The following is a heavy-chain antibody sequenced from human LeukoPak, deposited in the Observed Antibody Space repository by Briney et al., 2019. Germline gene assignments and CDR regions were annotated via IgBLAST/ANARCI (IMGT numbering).Heavy chain of an antibody. J-gene: IGHJ4*02. D-gene: IGHD6-13*01. CDR3: ARTRNSIAAADSDH. Sequence: ASVKVSCKASGYTFTGYYMHWVRQAPGQGLEWMGWINPNSGGTSYAQKFQCRVTMTRDTSISTAYMELSRLRSDDTAVYYCARTRNSIAAADSDHWGQGTLVTVPS. CDR1: GYTFTGYY. CDR2: INPNSGGT. V-gene: IGHV1-2*02.